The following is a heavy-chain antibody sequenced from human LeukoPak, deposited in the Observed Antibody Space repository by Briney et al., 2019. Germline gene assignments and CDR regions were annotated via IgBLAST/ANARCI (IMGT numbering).Heavy chain of an antibody. J-gene: IGHJ4*02. CDR1: GGSISSYY. V-gene: IGHV4-39*01. CDR2: IYYSGST. Sequence: SETLSLTCTVSGGSISSYYWGWIRQPPGKGLEWIGSIYYSGSTYYNPSLKSRVTISVDTSKNQFSLKLSSVTAADTAVYYCARQPRFWSGYYIFDYWGQGTLVTVSS. CDR3: ARQPRFWSGYYIFDY. D-gene: IGHD3-3*01.